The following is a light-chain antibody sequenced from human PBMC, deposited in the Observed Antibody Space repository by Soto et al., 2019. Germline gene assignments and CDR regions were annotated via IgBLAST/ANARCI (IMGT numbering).Light chain of an antibody. CDR3: QQLNSYPFT. CDR1: ENIRSY. J-gene: IGKJ5*01. V-gene: IGKV1-9*01. Sequence: DIQMTQSPSSLSASVGDRVTITCRASENIRSYLNWYLHKPGRAPNLLIFEASTLQSGVPSRFTGSGSGTDFTLTISGLQPADFATYYCQQLNSYPFTFGQGTRLEIK. CDR2: EAS.